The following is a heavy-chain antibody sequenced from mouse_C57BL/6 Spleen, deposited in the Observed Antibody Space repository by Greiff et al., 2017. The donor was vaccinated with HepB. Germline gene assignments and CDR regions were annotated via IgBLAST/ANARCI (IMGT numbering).Heavy chain of an antibody. V-gene: IGHV1-82*01. CDR2: IYPGDGDT. CDR3: ARWVYSNYPYFDV. J-gene: IGHJ1*03. D-gene: IGHD2-5*01. Sequence: QVQLQQSGPELVKPGASVKISCKASGYAFSSSWMNWVKQRPGKGLEWIGRIYPGDGDTNYNGKFKGKATLTADKSSSTAYMQLSSLTSEDSAVYFCARWVYSNYPYFDVWGTGTTVTVSS. CDR1: GYAFSSSW.